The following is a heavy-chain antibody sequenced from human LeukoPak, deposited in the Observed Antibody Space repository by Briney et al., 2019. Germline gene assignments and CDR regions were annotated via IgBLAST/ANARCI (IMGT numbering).Heavy chain of an antibody. Sequence: ASVKVSCKASGYSFTAYYVHLVRQAPGQGLEWMGWINPNSGDTNYAQNFRDRVTMTWDTSVSTAYMELSSLISDDTAVYYCAREGKDYYGSGSDTYPDYWGQGTLVTVSS. V-gene: IGHV1-2*02. CDR1: GYSFTAYY. CDR3: AREGKDYYGSGSDTYPDY. J-gene: IGHJ4*02. D-gene: IGHD3-10*01. CDR2: INPNSGDT.